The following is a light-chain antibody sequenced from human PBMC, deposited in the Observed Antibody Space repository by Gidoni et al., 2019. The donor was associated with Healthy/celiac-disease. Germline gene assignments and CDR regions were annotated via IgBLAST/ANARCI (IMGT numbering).Light chain of an antibody. J-gene: IGKJ1*01. CDR3: QQFNSSTWT. CDR2: DAS. CDR1: QGISSA. V-gene: IGKV1-13*02. Sequence: AIQLTQSPSSLSASVGDRVTITCRASQGISSALAWYQQKPGKAPKLLIYDASSLESGVPSRFSGSGSGTYFTLTISSLQPEDFATYYCQQFNSSTWTFGQETKVEIK.